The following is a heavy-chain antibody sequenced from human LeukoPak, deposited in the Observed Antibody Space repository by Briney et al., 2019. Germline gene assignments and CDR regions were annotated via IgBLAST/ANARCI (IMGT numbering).Heavy chain of an antibody. D-gene: IGHD6-13*01. J-gene: IGHJ1*01. V-gene: IGHV3-23*01. Sequence: GGSLRLSCAASGFTFSSYWMHWVRQAPGKGLVWVSAVSVSGSSTFYAASVKGRFTISRDNSKNTLYLQMSSLRAEDTAVYYCANLIIAAAGYEYFQHWGQGTLVTVSS. CDR1: GFTFSSYW. CDR2: VSVSGSST. CDR3: ANLIIAAAGYEYFQH.